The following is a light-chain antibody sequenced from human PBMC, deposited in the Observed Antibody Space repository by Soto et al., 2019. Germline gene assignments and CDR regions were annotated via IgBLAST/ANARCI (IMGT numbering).Light chain of an antibody. Sequence: QSVLTHPPSASGAPGQRVTISCTGTSTNIGACYDVHWYQQVPGTAPKLLIYGNSNRPSGVPARFSGSRSGTSASLAITGLQAEDEADYYCHSYDSSLTAVFGTVTKVTVL. J-gene: IGLJ1*01. CDR1: STNIGACYD. V-gene: IGLV1-40*01. CDR3: HSYDSSLTAV. CDR2: GNS.